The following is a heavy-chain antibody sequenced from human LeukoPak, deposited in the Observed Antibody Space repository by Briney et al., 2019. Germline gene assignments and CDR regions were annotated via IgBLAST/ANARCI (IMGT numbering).Heavy chain of an antibody. CDR3: AHSHQAAYLYCSSTSCTTSFDP. CDR1: GFALRTRGGG. V-gene: IGHV2-5*01. D-gene: IGHD2-2*01. Sequence: SGPTLVKPPQTLTLTCTFSGFALRTRGGGVGWIRQPPGKALEWLPLIYWNDDKRYSPSLKSRLTITKDTSKNQVVLTLTHMHPVNTATYYCAHSHQAAYLYCSSTSCTTSFDPWGQGALVIVSS. J-gene: IGHJ5*02. CDR2: IYWNDDK.